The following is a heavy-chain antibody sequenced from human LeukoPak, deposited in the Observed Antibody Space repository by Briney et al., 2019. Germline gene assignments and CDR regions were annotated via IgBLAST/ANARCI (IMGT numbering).Heavy chain of an antibody. CDR3: ARVWRVVTRAFDI. V-gene: IGHV1-2*02. CDR2: INPNRGGS. D-gene: IGHD3-3*01. J-gene: IGHJ3*02. CDR1: GYSFTGYY. Sequence: ASVKVSCKASGYSFTGYYIHWVRQSPGQGPEWMGWINPNRGGSKYAQKFQGRITLTRDTSISTAYMELTSLRSDDTAVYYCARVWRVVTRAFDIWGQGTMVTVSS.